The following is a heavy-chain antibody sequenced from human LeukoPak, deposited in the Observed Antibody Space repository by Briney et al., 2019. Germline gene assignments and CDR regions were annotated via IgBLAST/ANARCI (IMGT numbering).Heavy chain of an antibody. CDR3: ARMSSSSAYYHYGMDV. CDR1: GGSFSAYY. D-gene: IGHD6-6*01. V-gene: IGHV4-34*01. Sequence: SETLSLTCAVYGGSFSAYYWSWIRQPPGKGPEWIGEINHSGSTNYNPSLKSRVTISVDTSKNQFSLKLSSVTAADTAVYYCARMSSSSAYYHYGMDVWGQGTTVTVSS. J-gene: IGHJ6*02. CDR2: INHSGST.